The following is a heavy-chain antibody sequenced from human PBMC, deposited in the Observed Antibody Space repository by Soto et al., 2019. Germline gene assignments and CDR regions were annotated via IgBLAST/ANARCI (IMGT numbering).Heavy chain of an antibody. CDR2: ISYDGSNK. D-gene: IGHD3-3*01. CDR3: ARVGYDFWSGTSDFDY. J-gene: IGHJ4*02. Sequence: PGGSLRLSCAASGFTFSSYAMHWVRQAPGKGLEWVAVISYDGSNKYYADSVKARFTISRDNSKNTLYLQMNSLRAEDTAVFYCARVGYDFWSGTSDFDYWGQGTLVTVSS. V-gene: IGHV3-30-3*01. CDR1: GFTFSSYA.